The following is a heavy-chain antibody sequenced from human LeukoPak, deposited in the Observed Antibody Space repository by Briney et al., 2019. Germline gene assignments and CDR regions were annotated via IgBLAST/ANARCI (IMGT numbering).Heavy chain of an antibody. CDR2: IYYSGST. V-gene: IGHV4-39*01. Sequence: SETLSLTCTVSGGSISSSSYYWGWIRQPPGKGLEWIGSIYYSGSTYYNPSLKSRVTISVDTSKNQFSLKPSSVTAADTAVYYCARLGGGSSYPLWGQGTLVTVSS. CDR3: ARLGGGSSYPL. D-gene: IGHD1-26*01. CDR1: GGSISSSSYY. J-gene: IGHJ4*02.